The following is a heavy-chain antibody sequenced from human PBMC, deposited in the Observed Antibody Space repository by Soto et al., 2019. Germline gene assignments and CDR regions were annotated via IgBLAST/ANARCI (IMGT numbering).Heavy chain of an antibody. CDR1: GFTFSSYG. CDR3: AKRIAARHYYYLDV. CDR2: ISYDGSNK. J-gene: IGHJ6*03. Sequence: GGSLRLSCAASGFTFSSYGMHWVRQAPGKGLEWVAVISYDGSNKYYADSVKGRFTISRNNSKNTLNLQMNSLRAEDTAVYYCAKRIAARHYYYLDVWGKGTTVTVSS. V-gene: IGHV3-30*18. D-gene: IGHD6-6*01.